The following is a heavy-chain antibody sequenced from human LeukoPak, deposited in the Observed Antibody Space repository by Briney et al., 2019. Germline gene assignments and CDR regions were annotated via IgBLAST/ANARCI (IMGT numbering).Heavy chain of an antibody. Sequence: GASVKVSCKASGYTFTGYYMHWVRQAPGQGLEWMGWINPNSGGTNYAQKFQGRVTMTRDTSISTAYMELGRLRSDDTAVYYCARAPVSQTPNWFDPWGQGALVTVSS. D-gene: IGHD1-14*01. J-gene: IGHJ5*02. V-gene: IGHV1-2*02. CDR3: ARAPVSQTPNWFDP. CDR2: INPNSGGT. CDR1: GYTFTGYY.